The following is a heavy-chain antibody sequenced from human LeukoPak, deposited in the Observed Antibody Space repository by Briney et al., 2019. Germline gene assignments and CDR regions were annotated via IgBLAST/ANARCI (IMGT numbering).Heavy chain of an antibody. D-gene: IGHD1-26*01. CDR2: ISSSSYI. V-gene: IGHV3-21*01. CDR1: GFTFSSYS. J-gene: IGHJ4*02. CDR3: ARDQRDSGSYYGHFDY. Sequence: GGSLRLSCAASGFTFSSYSMNWVRQAPGKGLEWVSSISSSSYIYYADSVKGRFTISRDNAMNSLYLQMNSLRAEDTAVYYCARDQRDSGSYYGHFDYWGQGTQVTVSS.